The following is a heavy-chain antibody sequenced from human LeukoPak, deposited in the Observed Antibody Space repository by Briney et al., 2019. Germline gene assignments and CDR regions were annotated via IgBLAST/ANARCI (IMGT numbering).Heavy chain of an antibody. D-gene: IGHD4-17*01. CDR1: GFTFSNYW. V-gene: IGHV3-7*01. Sequence: GGALRLSCAASGFTFSNYWMSWVRQAPGKGREWVANIKQDGSEKYYGDSVKGRFTISRDNAKNSLYLQMNSLRAEDTAVYYCAREEYGDHLWWGQGTLVTVSS. CDR2: IKQDGSEK. CDR3: AREEYGDHLW. J-gene: IGHJ4*02.